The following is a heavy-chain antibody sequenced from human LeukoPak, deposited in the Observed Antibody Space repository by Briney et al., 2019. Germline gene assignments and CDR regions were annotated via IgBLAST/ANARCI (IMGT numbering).Heavy chain of an antibody. Sequence: GGSLRLSCAASGFTFSSYSMNWVRQAPGKGLEWVSSISSSSSYIYYADSVKGRFTISRDNAKNSLYLQMNSLRAEDTAVYYCAKRLDYSSSPIDYWGQGTLVTVPS. CDR2: ISSSSSYI. CDR1: GFTFSSYS. J-gene: IGHJ4*02. CDR3: AKRLDYSSSPIDY. D-gene: IGHD6-6*01. V-gene: IGHV3-21*01.